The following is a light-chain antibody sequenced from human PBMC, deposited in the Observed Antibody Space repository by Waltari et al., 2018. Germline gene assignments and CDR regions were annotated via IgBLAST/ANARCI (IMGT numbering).Light chain of an antibody. V-gene: IGLV2-14*03. CDR3: SSYTISSTWV. J-gene: IGLJ3*02. Sequence: QSALTQPASVSGSPGQSITISCTGTSSDVGLYYVSWYQQHPGIVPKLMIFDVPNRPSGVSSRFSGSKSGNTASLTISGLQTEDEADYYCSSYTISSTWVFGGGTKLTVL. CDR1: SSDVGLYY. CDR2: DVP.